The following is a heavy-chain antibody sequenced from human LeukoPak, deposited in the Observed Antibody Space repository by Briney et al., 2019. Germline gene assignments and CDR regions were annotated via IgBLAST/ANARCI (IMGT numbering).Heavy chain of an antibody. D-gene: IGHD3-10*01. Sequence: EASVKVSCKAPGYTFTSYGISWVRQAPGQGLEWMGWISAYNGNTNYAQKLQGRVTMTTDTSTSTAYMELRSLRSDDTAVYYCARTYGSGKGGDWFDPWGQGTLVTVSS. CDR3: ARTYGSGKGGDWFDP. V-gene: IGHV1-18*04. CDR2: ISAYNGNT. CDR1: GYTFTSYG. J-gene: IGHJ5*02.